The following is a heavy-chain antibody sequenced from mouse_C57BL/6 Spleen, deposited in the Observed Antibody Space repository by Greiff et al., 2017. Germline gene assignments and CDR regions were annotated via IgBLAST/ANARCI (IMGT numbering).Heavy chain of an antibody. CDR2: IDPNSGGT. D-gene: IGHD1-1*01. V-gene: IGHV1-72*01. Sequence: QVQLQQPGAELVKPGASVKLSCKASGYTFTSYWMHWVKQRPGRGLEWIGRIDPNSGGTKYNEKFKSKATLTVDKPSSTAYMQLSSLTSEDSAVYYCARPFYYYGSSGFAYWGQGTLVTVSA. CDR1: GYTFTSYW. CDR3: ARPFYYYGSSGFAY. J-gene: IGHJ3*01.